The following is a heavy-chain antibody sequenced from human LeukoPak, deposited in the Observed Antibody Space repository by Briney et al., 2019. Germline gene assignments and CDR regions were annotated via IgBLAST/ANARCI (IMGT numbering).Heavy chain of an antibody. CDR2: ISSSSSYI. CDR1: GFTFSSYS. CDR3: ARALTVVTSAFDY. J-gene: IGHJ4*02. D-gene: IGHD4-23*01. Sequence: PGGSLRLSCAASGFTFSSYSMNWVRQAPGKGLEWVSSISSSSSYIYYADSVKGRFTISRDNAKNSLYLQMNSLRAEDTAVYYCARALTVVTSAFDYWGQGTLVTVSS. V-gene: IGHV3-21*01.